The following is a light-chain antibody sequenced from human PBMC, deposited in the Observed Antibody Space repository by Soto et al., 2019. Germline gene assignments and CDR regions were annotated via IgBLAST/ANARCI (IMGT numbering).Light chain of an antibody. Sequence: QSALTQPASVSGSPGQSITISCSGTSSDVGDYYYVSWYQQHPGKAPKLLIYGVTDRPSGVSHRFSGSRSDSTASLTISGLQAEDEADYYCFLSYSGARPVVFGGGTKVTVL. J-gene: IGLJ2*01. CDR2: GVT. CDR1: SSDVGDYYY. V-gene: IGLV2-14*01. CDR3: FLSYSGARPVV.